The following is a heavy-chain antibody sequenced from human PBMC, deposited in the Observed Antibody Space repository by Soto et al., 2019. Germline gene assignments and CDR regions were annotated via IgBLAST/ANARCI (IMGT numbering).Heavy chain of an antibody. J-gene: IGHJ4*02. D-gene: IGHD1-7*01. CDR1: GFTISTHG. CDR3: AAATTWNFHFPY. Sequence: QAQLVESGGGVVQPGTSLRLSCAASGFTISTHGMHWVRQAPGMGLEWLANIWYDGSNKFYAESVKGRFSISTDNSKNTLYLQLSSLRAEDTAVYYCAAATTWNFHFPYWGQGNQVTVSS. CDR2: IWYDGSNK. V-gene: IGHV3-33*03.